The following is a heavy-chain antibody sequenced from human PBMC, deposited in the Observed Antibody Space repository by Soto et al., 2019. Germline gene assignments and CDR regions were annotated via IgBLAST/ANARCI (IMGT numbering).Heavy chain of an antibody. CDR1: GGSISSYY. J-gene: IGHJ5*02. V-gene: IGHV4-59*01. D-gene: IGHD6-13*01. CDR3: AKWSSSSNAFDP. Sequence: SETLSLTCTVSGGSISSYYWNWIRQPPGKGLEWIGYIYHSGNSNYNPSLKSRVTMSVDTSKNQFSLKLSSVTAADTAMYFCAKWSSSSNAFDPWCPGTLVTLSS. CDR2: IYHSGNS.